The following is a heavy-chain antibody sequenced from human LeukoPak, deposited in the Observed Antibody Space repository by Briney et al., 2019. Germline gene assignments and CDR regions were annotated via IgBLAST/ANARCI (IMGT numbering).Heavy chain of an antibody. CDR3: ARDFRWDGYNSFDY. V-gene: IGHV3-7*03. D-gene: IGHD5-24*01. Sequence: GGSLRLSCAVSGFTFSIYWMNWVRQAPGKGLEWVANINQDGSEKFYVDSVKGRLTISRDNAKNSLYMQMNSLRAEDTAVYYCARDFRWDGYNSFDYWGQGTLVTVSS. CDR1: GFTFSIYW. J-gene: IGHJ4*02. CDR2: INQDGSEK.